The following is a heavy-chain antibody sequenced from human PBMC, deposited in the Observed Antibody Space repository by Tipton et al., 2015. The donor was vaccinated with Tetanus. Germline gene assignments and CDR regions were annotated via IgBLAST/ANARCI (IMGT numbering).Heavy chain of an antibody. V-gene: IGHV3-7*03. J-gene: IGHJ4*01. CDR3: AKDKNAILGVAAFDS. CDR2: IKYDESEK. D-gene: IGHD3-3*01. Sequence: GSLRLSCAASGFTFNTYWMSWARQAPGKGLEWVANIKYDESEKYYVDSVKGRFTISRDNAKNSLYLQMNSLRPEDSAFYYCAKDKNAILGVAAFDSRGPGTLVTVSS. CDR1: GFTFNTYW.